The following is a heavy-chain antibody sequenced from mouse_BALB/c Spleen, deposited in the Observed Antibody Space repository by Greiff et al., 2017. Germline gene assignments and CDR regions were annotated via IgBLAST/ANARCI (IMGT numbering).Heavy chain of an antibody. J-gene: IGHJ2*01. D-gene: IGHD1-1*01. V-gene: IGHV5-6*03. CDR2: ISSGGSYT. CDR3: ARQGLLRYFDY. CDR1: GFTFSSYA. Sequence: DVKLVESGGGLVKPGGSLKLSCAASGFTFSSYAMSWVRQTPDKRLEWVATISSGGSYTYYPDSVKGRFTISRDNAKNTLYLQMSSLKSEDTAMYYCARQGLLRYFDYWGQGTTLTVSS.